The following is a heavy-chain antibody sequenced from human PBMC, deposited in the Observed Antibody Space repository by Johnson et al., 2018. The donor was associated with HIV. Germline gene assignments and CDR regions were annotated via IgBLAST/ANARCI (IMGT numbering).Heavy chain of an antibody. Sequence: VQLVESGGGVVQPGRSLRLSCAASGFTFSSYAMHWVRQNPGKGLEWVAVISYDGSNKYYADSVKGRFTISRDNSKNSLYLQMNSLRAEDTAFYYCAKDRGAARRGAFDIWGQGTMVTVSS. CDR2: ISYDGSNK. J-gene: IGHJ3*02. CDR3: AKDRGAARRGAFDI. D-gene: IGHD6-6*01. CDR1: GFTFSSYA. V-gene: IGHV3-30-3*01.